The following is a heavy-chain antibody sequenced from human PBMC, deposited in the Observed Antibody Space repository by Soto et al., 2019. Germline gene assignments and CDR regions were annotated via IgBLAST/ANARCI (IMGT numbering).Heavy chain of an antibody. D-gene: IGHD4-17*01. CDR2: IKSKTDGGTT. J-gene: IGHJ6*03. CDR3: TTDYGDYYYYYYMDV. CDR1: GFTFSNAW. V-gene: IGHV3-15*01. Sequence: GGSLRLSCAASGFTFSNAWMSWVRQAPGKGLEWVGRIKSKTDGGTTDYAAPVKGRFTISRDDSKNTLYLQMNSLKTEDTAVYYCTTDYGDYYYYYYMDVWGKGTTVTVSS.